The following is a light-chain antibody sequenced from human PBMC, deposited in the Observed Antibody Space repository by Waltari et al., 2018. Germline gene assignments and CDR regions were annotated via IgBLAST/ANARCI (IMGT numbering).Light chain of an antibody. V-gene: IGLV1-51*02. CDR1: SSNIGSNY. Sequence: QSVLTQPPSLSAAPGQKATISCSGSSSNIGSNYVSWYQHVPGTAPKLLIYESSKRPSEIPDRFSGAKSGTSATLGITGLQIEDEADYHCATWDNSLSIGVFGGGTKLTVL. CDR3: ATWDNSLSIGV. J-gene: IGLJ3*02. CDR2: ESS.